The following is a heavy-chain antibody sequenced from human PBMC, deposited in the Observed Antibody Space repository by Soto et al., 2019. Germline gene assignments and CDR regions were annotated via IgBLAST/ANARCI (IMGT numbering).Heavy chain of an antibody. Sequence: SETLSLTCTVSGGSISSSSYYWGWTRQPPGKGLEWIGSIYYSGSTYYNPSLKSRVTISVDTSKNQFSLKLSSVTAADTAVYFCARLERGFGRMDYYYYGMDVWGQGTTVTVSS. CDR2: IYYSGST. V-gene: IGHV4-39*01. J-gene: IGHJ6*02. CDR1: GGSISSSSYY. D-gene: IGHD3-10*01. CDR3: ARLERGFGRMDYYYYGMDV.